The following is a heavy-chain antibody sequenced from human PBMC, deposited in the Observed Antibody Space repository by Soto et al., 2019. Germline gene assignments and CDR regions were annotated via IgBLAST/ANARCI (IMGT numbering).Heavy chain of an antibody. CDR3: ARDGWSCYSSAWDYFDY. CDR1: GYTFTSYY. CDR2: INPSGGST. V-gene: IGHV1-46*01. Sequence: AAVKVSCKASGYTFTSYYMHWVRQAPAQGLEWMGIINPSGGSTSYAQKFQGRVTMTRDTSTSTVYMELSSLRSEDTAVYYCARDGWSCYSSAWDYFDYWGQGPLVTVSA. D-gene: IGHD6-19*01. J-gene: IGHJ4*02.